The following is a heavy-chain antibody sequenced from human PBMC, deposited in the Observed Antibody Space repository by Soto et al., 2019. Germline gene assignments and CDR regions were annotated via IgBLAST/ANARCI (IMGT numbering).Heavy chain of an antibody. V-gene: IGHV4-31*03. CDR3: AREVRGSGSYPDY. CDR1: GGSISSGGYY. J-gene: IGHJ4*02. D-gene: IGHD3-10*01. Sequence: QVQLQESGPGLVKPSQILSLTCTVSGGSISSGGYYWSWIRQHPGKGLEWIGYIYYSGSTYYNPSLKSRVTISVDTSKNQFSLKLSSVTAADTAVYYCAREVRGSGSYPDYWGQGTLVTVSS. CDR2: IYYSGST.